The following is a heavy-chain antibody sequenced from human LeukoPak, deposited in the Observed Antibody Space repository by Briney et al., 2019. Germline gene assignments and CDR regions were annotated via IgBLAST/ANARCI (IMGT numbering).Heavy chain of an antibody. D-gene: IGHD3-22*01. Sequence: PGGSLRLPCAASGFTFSSYAMSWVRQAPGKGLEWVSAISGSGGSTYYADSVKGRITISRDNSKNTLYLQMNSLRAEDTAVYYCAKIGRMYYYDSSGYNDYWGQGTLVTVSS. CDR3: AKIGRMYYYDSSGYNDY. CDR2: ISGSGGST. V-gene: IGHV3-23*01. CDR1: GFTFSSYA. J-gene: IGHJ4*02.